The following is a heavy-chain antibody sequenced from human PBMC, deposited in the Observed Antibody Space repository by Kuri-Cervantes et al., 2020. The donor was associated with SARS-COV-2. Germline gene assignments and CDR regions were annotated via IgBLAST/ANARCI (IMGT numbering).Heavy chain of an antibody. Sequence: SETLSLTCAVYGGSFSSYYWSWIRQPPGKGLEWIGEINHSGSTNYNPSLKSRVTISVDTSKNQFSLKLSSVTAADTAVYYCARVDGYSSSLNFDYWGQGTLVTVSS. CDR2: INHSGST. V-gene: IGHV4-34*01. J-gene: IGHJ4*02. CDR3: ARVDGYSSSLNFDY. CDR1: GGSFSSYY. D-gene: IGHD6-13*01.